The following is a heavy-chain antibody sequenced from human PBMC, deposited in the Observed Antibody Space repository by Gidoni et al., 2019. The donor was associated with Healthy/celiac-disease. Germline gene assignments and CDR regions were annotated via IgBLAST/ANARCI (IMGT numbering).Heavy chain of an antibody. CDR2: ISSSGSTI. D-gene: IGHD5-18*01. J-gene: IGHJ4*02. V-gene: IGHV3-48*03. CDR3: ARGRGYSYDSYFDY. Sequence: EVQLVESGAGLVKPGGSLRLSCAASGFTFSSYEMKWVRQAPGKGLEWVSYISSSGSTIYYADSVKGRFTLSRDNAKNSLYLQMNSLRAEDTAVYYCARGRGYSYDSYFDYWGQGTLVTVSS. CDR1: GFTFSSYE.